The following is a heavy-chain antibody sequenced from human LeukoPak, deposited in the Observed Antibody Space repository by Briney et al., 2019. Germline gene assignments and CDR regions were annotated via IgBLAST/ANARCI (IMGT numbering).Heavy chain of an antibody. CDR3: ARGRGGSYLAY. V-gene: IGHV4-34*01. D-gene: IGHD3-16*01. CDR1: GGSSSGYY. J-gene: IGHJ4*02. Sequence: PSETLSLTCAVYGGSSSGYYWSWIRQPPGKGLEWIGEINHSGSTNYNPSLKSRVTISVDTSKNQFSLKLSSVTAADTAVYYCARGRGGSYLAYWGQGTLVTVSS. CDR2: INHSGST.